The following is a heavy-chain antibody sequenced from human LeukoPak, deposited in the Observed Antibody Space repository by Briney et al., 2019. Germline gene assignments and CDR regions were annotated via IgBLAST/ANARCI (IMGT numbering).Heavy chain of an antibody. J-gene: IGHJ6*03. CDR1: GFTFRDYY. V-gene: IGHV3-11*04. D-gene: IGHD3-16*01. Sequence: GGSLRLSCAASGFTFRDYYMSWIRQAPGEGLEWVSYISSSGSTIYYADSVKGRFTISRDNAKNSLYLQMNSLRAEDTAVYYCARGGGFLYYYYYYMDVWGKGTTVTVSS. CDR3: ARGGGFLYYYYYYMDV. CDR2: ISSSGSTI.